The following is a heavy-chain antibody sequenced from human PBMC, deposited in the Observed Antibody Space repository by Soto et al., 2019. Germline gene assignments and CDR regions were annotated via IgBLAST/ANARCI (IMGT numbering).Heavy chain of an antibody. CDR2: ISSSSSTI. V-gene: IGHV3-48*01. CDR3: AFGEESRYYYYGMDV. D-gene: IGHD4-17*01. Sequence: GGSLRLSCAASGFTFSSYAMSWVRQAPGKGLEWVSYISSSSSTIYYADSVKGRFTISRDNAKNSLYLQMNSLRAEDTAVYYCAFGEESRYYYYGMDVWGQGTTVPVSS. CDR1: GFTFSSYA. J-gene: IGHJ6*02.